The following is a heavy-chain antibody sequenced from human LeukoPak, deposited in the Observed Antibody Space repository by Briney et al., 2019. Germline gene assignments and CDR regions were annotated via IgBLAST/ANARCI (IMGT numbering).Heavy chain of an antibody. D-gene: IGHD2-8*02. CDR2: IYPDNSDT. CDR1: GYSFASEW. Sequence: GESLKISCQGSGYSFASEWIGWVRQMPGKGLEWMGIIYPDNSDTRYSPSFQGQVTISADRSLNTAFLQWSSLKASDTAMYYCARQRPFFSGPYFDYWSQGTLVTVSS. V-gene: IGHV5-51*01. J-gene: IGHJ4*02. CDR3: ARQRPFFSGPYFDY.